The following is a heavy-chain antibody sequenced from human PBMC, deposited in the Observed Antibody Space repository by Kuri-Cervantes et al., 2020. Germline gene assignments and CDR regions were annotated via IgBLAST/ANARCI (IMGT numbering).Heavy chain of an antibody. CDR3: ARVTWGDDSSGSPSDY. CDR1: GFTFSSHA. CDR2: ISYDGSNK. D-gene: IGHD3-22*01. J-gene: IGHJ4*02. V-gene: IGHV3-30-3*01. Sequence: GGSLRLSCAASGFTFSSHAMHWVRQAPGKGLEWVAVISYDGSNKYYADSVKGRFTISRDNSKNTLYLQMNSLRAEDTAVYYCARVTWGDDSSGSPSDYWGQGTLVTVSS.